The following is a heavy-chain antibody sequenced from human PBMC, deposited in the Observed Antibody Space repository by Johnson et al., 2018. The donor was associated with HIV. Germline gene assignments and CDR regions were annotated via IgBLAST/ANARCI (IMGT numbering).Heavy chain of an antibody. CDR3: ARVTYYYDSSGNSRGGAFDI. CDR2: TSYDESDK. V-gene: IGHV3-30*04. D-gene: IGHD3-22*01. J-gene: IGHJ3*02. Sequence: QVQLVESGGGVVQPGTSLILSCAASGFTFSYYSMHWVRQAPGKGLEWVALTSYDESDKFYADSVKGRFIISRDNPRNTLYLQMNGLRAEDTALYYCARVTYYYDSSGNSRGGAFDIWGQGTMVTVFS. CDR1: GFTFSYYS.